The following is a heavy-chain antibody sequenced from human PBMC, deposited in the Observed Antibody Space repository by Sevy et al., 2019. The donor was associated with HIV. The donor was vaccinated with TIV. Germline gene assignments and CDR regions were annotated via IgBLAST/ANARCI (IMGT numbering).Heavy chain of an antibody. CDR2: ISYDGSNK. CDR1: GFTFSSYG. J-gene: IGHJ4*02. D-gene: IGHD3-22*01. CDR3: AKGAGYYDSSGPSAY. V-gene: IGHV3-30*18. Sequence: GGSLRLSCAASGFTFSSYGMHWVRQAPGKGLEWVAVISYDGSNKYYADSVKGRFTISRDNSKNTLYLQMNSLRAEDRAVYYCAKGAGYYDSSGPSAYWGQGTLVTVSS.